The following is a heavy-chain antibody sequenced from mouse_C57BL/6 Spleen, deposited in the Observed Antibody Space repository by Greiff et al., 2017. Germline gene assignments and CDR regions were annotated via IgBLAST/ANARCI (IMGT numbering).Heavy chain of an antibody. CDR1: GFTFSDYG. CDR2: ISNLAYSI. D-gene: IGHD2-5*01. CDR3: ARQDSNYPLYAMDY. V-gene: IGHV5-15*01. J-gene: IGHJ4*01. Sequence: EVKLMESGGGLVQPGGSLKLSCAASGFTFSDYGMAWVRQAPRKGPEWVAFISNLAYSIYYADTVTGRFTISRENAKNTLYLEMSSLRSEDTAMYYCARQDSNYPLYAMDYWGQGTSVTVSS.